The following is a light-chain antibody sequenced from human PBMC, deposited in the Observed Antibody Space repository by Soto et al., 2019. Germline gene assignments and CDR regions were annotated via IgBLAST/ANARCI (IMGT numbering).Light chain of an antibody. J-gene: IGKJ1*01. CDR2: AAS. Sequence: AIRMTQSPSSLSASTGDRVTITCRASQGISSYLAWYQQKPGKAPKVLIYAASTLQGGVPSRFSSSGSGTDFTLTIRCLQSEDFATYYCQQYYTYPWTFGQGTKVEIK. V-gene: IGKV1-8*01. CDR3: QQYYTYPWT. CDR1: QGISSY.